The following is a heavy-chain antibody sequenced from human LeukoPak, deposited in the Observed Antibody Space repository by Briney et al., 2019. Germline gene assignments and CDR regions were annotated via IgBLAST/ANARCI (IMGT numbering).Heavy chain of an antibody. CDR1: GGTFSSYA. D-gene: IGHD2-2*01. CDR3: ARDLGVRIVVVPQYNWFDP. CDR2: IIPILGIA. J-gene: IGHJ5*02. Sequence: SVKVSCKASGGTFSSYAISWVRQAPGQRLEWMGRIIPILGIANYAQKLQGRVTMTTDTSTSTAYMELRSLRSDDTAVYYCARDLGVRIVVVPQYNWFDPWGQGTLVTVSS. V-gene: IGHV1-69*04.